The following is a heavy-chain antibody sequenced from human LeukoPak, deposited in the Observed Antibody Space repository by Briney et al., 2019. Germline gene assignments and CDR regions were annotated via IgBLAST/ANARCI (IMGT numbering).Heavy chain of an antibody. D-gene: IGHD3-3*01. CDR1: GYSISSGYY. CDR2: IYHSGST. CDR3: ARKEWVPYYFDY. J-gene: IGHJ4*02. Sequence: SETLSLTCTVSGYSISSGYYWGWIRQPPGKGLEWIGSIYHSGSTYYNPSLKSRVTISVDTSKNQFSLKLTSVTAADTAVYYCARKEWVPYYFDYWGQGTLVTVSS. V-gene: IGHV4-38-2*02.